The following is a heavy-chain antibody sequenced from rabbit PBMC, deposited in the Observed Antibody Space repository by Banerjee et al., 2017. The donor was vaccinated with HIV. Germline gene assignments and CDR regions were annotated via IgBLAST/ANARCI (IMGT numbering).Heavy chain of an antibody. CDR3: ARFPGAGYANYDYV. CDR1: GFTISGNYY. V-gene: IGHV1S40*01. J-gene: IGHJ6*01. Sequence: QSLEESGGDLVQPEGSLALTCKASGFTISGNYYMCWVRQAPGKGLEWIACIYAGSGSTYYASWAKGRFTISKTSSTTVTLQLTSLTAADTATYLCARFPGAGYANYDYVWGPGTLVTVS. CDR2: IYAGSGST. D-gene: IGHD6-1*01.